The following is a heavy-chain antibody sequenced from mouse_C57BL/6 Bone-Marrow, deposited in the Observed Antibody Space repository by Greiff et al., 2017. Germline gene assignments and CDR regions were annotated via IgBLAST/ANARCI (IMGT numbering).Heavy chain of an antibody. D-gene: IGHD2-1*01. Sequence: QVQLQQSGAELVRPGTSVKVSCKASGYAFTNYLIEWVKQRPGQGLEWIGVINPGSGGTNYNKKFKGKATLTADKSSSTAYMQLSSLTSEDSAVYYCAMTPFYQEWFAYWGQGTLVTVSA. V-gene: IGHV1-54*01. J-gene: IGHJ3*01. CDR1: GYAFTNYL. CDR2: INPGSGGT. CDR3: AMTPFYQEWFAY.